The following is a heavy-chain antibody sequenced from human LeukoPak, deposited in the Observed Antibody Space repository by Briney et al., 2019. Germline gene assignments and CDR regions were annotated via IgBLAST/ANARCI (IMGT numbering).Heavy chain of an antibody. CDR2: IKSKTEGGTT. D-gene: IGHD4-17*01. CDR3: TTGRYGDYYFDY. CDR1: GFSFSRYG. J-gene: IGHJ4*02. V-gene: IGHV3-15*01. Sequence: NTGGSLRLSCAASGFSFSRYGMNWVRQAPGKGLEWVGRIKSKTEGGTTDYSTPVKGRFTISRDDSTNTLYLQINTLKTEDTAVYYCTTGRYGDYYFDYWGQGTLVTVSS.